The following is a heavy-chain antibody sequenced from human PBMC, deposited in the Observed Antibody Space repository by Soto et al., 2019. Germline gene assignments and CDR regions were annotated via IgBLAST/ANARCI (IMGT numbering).Heavy chain of an antibody. CDR2: IYYSGST. D-gene: IGHD3-22*01. CDR3: ARDVPSYYDSSGYLPPQRENWFDH. Sequence: SETLSLTCTVSGGSISSGGYYWSWIRQHPGKGLEWIGYIYYSGSTYYNPSLKSRVTISVDTSKNQFSLKLSSVTAADTAVYYCARDVPSYYDSSGYLPPQRENWFDHWGPGTLVTVSS. CDR1: GGSISSGGYY. V-gene: IGHV4-31*03. J-gene: IGHJ5*02.